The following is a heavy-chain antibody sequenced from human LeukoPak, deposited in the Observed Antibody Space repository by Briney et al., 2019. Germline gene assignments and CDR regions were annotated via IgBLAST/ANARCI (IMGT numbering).Heavy chain of an antibody. D-gene: IGHD3-22*01. V-gene: IGHV4-59*01. CDR3: ARANYYDSSGYYYYYYYYMDV. J-gene: IGHJ6*03. CDR1: GGSISSYY. Sequence: SETLSLTCTVSGGSISSYYWSWIRQPPGKGLEWIGYIYYSGSTNYNPSLKSRVTISVDTSKNQFSLKLSSVTAADTAVYYCARANYYDSSGYYYYYYYYMDVWGKGTTVTVSS. CDR2: IYYSGST.